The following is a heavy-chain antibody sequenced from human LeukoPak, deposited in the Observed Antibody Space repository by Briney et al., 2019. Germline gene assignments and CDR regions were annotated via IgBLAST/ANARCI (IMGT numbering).Heavy chain of an antibody. CDR1: GGSISSSSYY. CDR3: AREVMVVAPSSDWFDP. J-gene: IGHJ5*02. Sequence: PSDTLSLTCTVSGGSISSSSYYWGWIRQPPGKGLEWIGSIYYSGSTYYNPSLKSRVTISVDTSKNPFSLKLSSVTAADTAVYYCAREVMVVAPSSDWFDPWGQGTLVTVSS. CDR2: IYYSGST. V-gene: IGHV4-39*07. D-gene: IGHD2-15*01.